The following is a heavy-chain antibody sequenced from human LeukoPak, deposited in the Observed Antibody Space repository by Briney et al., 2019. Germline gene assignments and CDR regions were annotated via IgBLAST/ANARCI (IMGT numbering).Heavy chain of an antibody. CDR1: GYSFTSYW. CDR3: ARSLGHYYDSSGYYFDY. V-gene: IGHV5-51*01. D-gene: IGHD3-22*01. Sequence: GESLKTSCKGSGYSFTSYWIGWVRQMPGKGLEWMGIIYPGDSDTRYSPSFQGQVTISADKSISTAYLQWSSLKASDTAMYYCARSLGHYYDSSGYYFDYWGQGTLVTVSS. J-gene: IGHJ4*02. CDR2: IYPGDSDT.